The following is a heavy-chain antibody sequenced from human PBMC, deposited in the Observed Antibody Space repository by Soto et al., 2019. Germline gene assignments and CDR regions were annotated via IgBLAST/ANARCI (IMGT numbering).Heavy chain of an antibody. D-gene: IGHD5-12*01. CDR2: SNPNSGAT. V-gene: IGHV1-2*02. Sequence: AIANLYSKTARIMFRDAYIHMGRPSPGQGLEWMGWSNPNSGATTYAEKFQGRVTMTRDRSITTAYMELSRLRSDDTAVYYCATDIVSTIGDLDFWGQGTTGTV. CDR3: ATDIVSTIGDLDF. J-gene: IGHJ4*02. CDR1: RIMFRDAY.